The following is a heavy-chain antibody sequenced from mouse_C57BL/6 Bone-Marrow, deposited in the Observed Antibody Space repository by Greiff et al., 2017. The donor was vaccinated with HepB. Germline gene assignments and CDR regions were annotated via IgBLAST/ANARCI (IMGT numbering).Heavy chain of an antibody. CDR2: INPNNGGT. CDR1: GYTFTDYY. Sequence: VQLQQSGPELVKPGASVKISCKASGYTFTDYYMNWVKQSHGKSLEWIGDINPNNGGTSYNQKFKGKATLTVDKSSSTAYMELRSLTSEDSAVYYCASGGNWDWFAYWGQGTLVTVSA. CDR3: ASGGNWDWFAY. V-gene: IGHV1-26*01. D-gene: IGHD4-1*01. J-gene: IGHJ3*01.